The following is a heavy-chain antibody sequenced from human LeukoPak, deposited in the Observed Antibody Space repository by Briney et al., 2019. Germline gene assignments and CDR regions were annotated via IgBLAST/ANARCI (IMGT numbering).Heavy chain of an antibody. CDR3: ARLSYGPGSYSTGYWFDP. CDR2: INPSGGST. Sequence: ASVKVSYKASGYTFTSYYMHWVRQAPGQGLEWMGIINPSGGSTSYAQKFQGRVTMTRDTSTSTVYMELSSLRSEDTAVYYCARLSYGPGSYSTGYWFDPWGQGTLVTVSS. CDR1: GYTFTSYY. D-gene: IGHD3-10*01. J-gene: IGHJ5*02. V-gene: IGHV1-46*01.